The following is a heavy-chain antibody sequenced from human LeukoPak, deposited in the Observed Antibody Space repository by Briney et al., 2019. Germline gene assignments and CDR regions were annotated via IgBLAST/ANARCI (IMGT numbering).Heavy chain of an antibody. CDR3: ARTNERELDY. CDR2: ISIISSTI. V-gene: IGHV3-48*01. Sequence: GGSLRLSCAASGFTFSSYHMNWVRQAPGKGLEWVSYISIISSTIYYADSVKGRFTISRDDANSLVYLQMNSLRAEDTAVYYCARTNERELDYWGQGTLVTVSS. CDR1: GFTFSSYH. D-gene: IGHD1-26*01. J-gene: IGHJ4*02.